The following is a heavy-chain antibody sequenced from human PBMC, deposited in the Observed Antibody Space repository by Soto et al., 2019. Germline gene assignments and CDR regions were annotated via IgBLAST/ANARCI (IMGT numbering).Heavy chain of an antibody. V-gene: IGHV3-30*18. Sequence: QVQLVESGGGVVQPGRSLRLSCAASGFTFSSYGMHWVRQAPGKGLEWVAVISYDGSNKYYADSVKGRFTISRDNSKNTLYLQRNSLSAEDTAVYYCAKDLLRPGRAYGMDVWGQGTTVTVSS. CDR3: AKDLLRPGRAYGMDV. CDR2: ISYDGSNK. J-gene: IGHJ6*02. CDR1: GFTFSSYG.